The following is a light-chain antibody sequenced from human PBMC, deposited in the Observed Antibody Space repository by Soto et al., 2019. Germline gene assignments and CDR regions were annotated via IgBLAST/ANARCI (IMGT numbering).Light chain of an antibody. J-gene: IGKJ4*01. CDR2: AAS. CDR3: QQASTFPLT. Sequence: DIPMTQSPSSVSASVGDRVTISCRASQGISDWLAWYQQKPGKAPNLLIYAASSLQSGVPPRFSGSGSGTDFTLTISSLQPEDFATYFCQQASTFPLTFGGGTKVEI. CDR1: QGISDW. V-gene: IGKV1-12*01.